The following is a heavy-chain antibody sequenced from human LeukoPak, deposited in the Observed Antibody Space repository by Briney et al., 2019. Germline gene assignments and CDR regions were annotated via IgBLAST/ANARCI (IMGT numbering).Heavy chain of an antibody. CDR3: ARGFGYDFADY. J-gene: IGHJ4*02. CDR2: ITLYSDTT. D-gene: IGHD2-2*01. CDR1: GGSISSGDHY. Sequence: SDTLSLTCSVSGGSISSGDHYWTWIRQPPVGGLEWMGFITLYSDTTSYNPSLKSGLMISIDTSKNQFSLTLTSVTAADTAVYFCARGFGYDFADYWGQGILVTVSS. V-gene: IGHV4-30-4*02.